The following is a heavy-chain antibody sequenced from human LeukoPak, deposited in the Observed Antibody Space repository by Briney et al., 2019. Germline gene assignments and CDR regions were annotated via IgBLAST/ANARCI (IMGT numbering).Heavy chain of an antibody. CDR2: ISSSSSTI. CDR3: ARVRQYYDFWSGYPNYFDY. CDR1: GFTFSSYS. Sequence: GGSLRLSCAASGFTFSSYSMNWVRQAPGKGLEWVSYISSSSSTIYYADSVKGRFTISRDNAKNSLYLQMNSLRAEDTAVYYCARVRQYYDFWSGYPNYFDYWGQGTLVTVSS. J-gene: IGHJ4*02. V-gene: IGHV3-48*04. D-gene: IGHD3-3*01.